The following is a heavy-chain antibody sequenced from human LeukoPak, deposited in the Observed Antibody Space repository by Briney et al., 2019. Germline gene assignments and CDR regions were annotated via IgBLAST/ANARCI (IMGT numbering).Heavy chain of an antibody. J-gene: IGHJ6*04. D-gene: IGHD6-19*01. V-gene: IGHV1-18*01. CDR3: ARGPEQWLEVYYYGMDV. CDR1: GYTFTSYG. Sequence: AASVKVSCKASGYTFTSYGISWVRQAPGQGLEWMGWISAYNGNTSYAQQFQGRVTMTRDTSTSIVYMELSSLRSEDTAVYYCARGPEQWLEVYYYGMDVWGKGTTVTVSS. CDR2: ISAYNGNT.